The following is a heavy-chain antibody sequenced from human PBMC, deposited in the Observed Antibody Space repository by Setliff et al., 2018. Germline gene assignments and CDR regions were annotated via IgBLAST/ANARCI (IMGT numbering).Heavy chain of an antibody. Sequence: ASVKVSCKASGYDFTDHYLHWLRQAPGQGPEWMGWMDPDSGATNFAQKFQGRVTMTRDTSTTTAYMDLNSLRSDDTATYFCARDRDVSTIFGVVIPAASGLGYWGQGTLVTVSS. J-gene: IGHJ4*02. CDR2: MDPDSGAT. D-gene: IGHD3-3*01. CDR1: GYDFTDHY. CDR3: ARDRDVSTIFGVVIPAASGLGY. V-gene: IGHV1-2*02.